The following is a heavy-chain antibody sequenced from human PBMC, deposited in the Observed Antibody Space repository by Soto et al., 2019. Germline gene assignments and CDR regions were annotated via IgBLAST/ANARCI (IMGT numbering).Heavy chain of an antibody. V-gene: IGHV5-51*01. CDR2: IYPGDSDT. CDR1: GYSFTSYW. Sequence: GESLKISCKGSGYSFTSYWIGWVRQMPGKGLEWMGIIYPGDSDTRYSPSFQGQVTISADKSISTAYLQWSSLKASDTAMYYCARQEVRDSSWYSDYYYGMDVWGQGTTVTVSS. J-gene: IGHJ6*02. CDR3: ARQEVRDSSWYSDYYYGMDV. D-gene: IGHD6-13*01.